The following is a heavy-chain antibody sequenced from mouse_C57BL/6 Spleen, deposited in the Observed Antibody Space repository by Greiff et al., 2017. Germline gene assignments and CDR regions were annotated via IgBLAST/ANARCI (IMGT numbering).Heavy chain of an antibody. V-gene: IGHV1-69*01. D-gene: IGHD1-1*01. CDR2: IDPSDSYT. J-gene: IGHJ3*01. CDR3: ARRDSIYYYGSTYRGWAY. CDR1: GYTFTSYW. Sequence: QVQLQQSGAELVMPGASVKLSCKASGYTFTSYWMHWVKQRPGQGLEWIGEIDPSDSYTNYNQKFKGKSTLTVDKSSSTAYMQLSSLTSEDSAVYYCARRDSIYYYGSTYRGWAYWGQGTLVTVSA.